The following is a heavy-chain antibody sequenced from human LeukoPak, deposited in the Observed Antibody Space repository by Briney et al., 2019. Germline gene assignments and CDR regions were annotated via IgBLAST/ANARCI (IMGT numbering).Heavy chain of an antibody. Sequence: GGSLGLSCAASGFTVSSNYMSWVRQAPGKGLEWVSLIYSGGRPYYADSVKGRLTISRDNSKNTLYLQMNSLRAEDTAVYYCARVYYGSGSLHYYYYYMDVWGKGSTVTISS. CDR2: IYSGGRP. V-gene: IGHV3-53*01. CDR3: ARVYYGSGSLHYYYYYMDV. D-gene: IGHD3-10*01. J-gene: IGHJ6*03. CDR1: GFTVSSNY.